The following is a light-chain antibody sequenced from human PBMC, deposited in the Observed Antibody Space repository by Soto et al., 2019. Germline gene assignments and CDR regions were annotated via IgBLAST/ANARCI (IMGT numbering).Light chain of an antibody. CDR3: QQYHNWPLT. V-gene: IGKV3-15*01. J-gene: IGKJ4*01. CDR1: QSVNSN. Sequence: EIVMTQSPATLSVSPGERATLSCRASQSVNSNFAWYQQKPGQAPRLLIYGASTRATGIPARFSGSGSGTEFTLTISSLQSEDFAVYYCQQYHNWPLTFGGGTKVEIK. CDR2: GAS.